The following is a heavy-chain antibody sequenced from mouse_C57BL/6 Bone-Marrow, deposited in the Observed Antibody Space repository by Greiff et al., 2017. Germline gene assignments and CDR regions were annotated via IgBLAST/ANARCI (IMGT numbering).Heavy chain of an antibody. D-gene: IGHD2-1*01. CDR3: ARKGVGYGNFYAMDY. J-gene: IGHJ4*01. Sequence: QVQLQQSGPGLVAPSQSLSITCTVSGFSLTSYAISWVRQPPGKGLEWLGVIWTGVGTNYNSALKSRLSISKDNSKSQVFLKMNSLQTDDTARYYCARKGVGYGNFYAMDYWGQGTSVTVSS. CDR1: GFSLTSYA. V-gene: IGHV2-9-1*01. CDR2: IWTGVGT.